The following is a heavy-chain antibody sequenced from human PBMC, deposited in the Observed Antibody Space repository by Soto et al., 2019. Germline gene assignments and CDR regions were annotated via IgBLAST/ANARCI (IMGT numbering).Heavy chain of an antibody. J-gene: IGHJ4*02. CDR1: GFTFSGYW. V-gene: IGHV3-7*05. CDR2: IRQDGREK. D-gene: IGHD6-6*01. CDR3: ARFAARQAVDY. Sequence: EVQLVESGGGLVQPGGSLRLSCAASGFTFSGYWMTWVRQAPGRGLEWVANIRQDGREKYYVDSVKGRFSVSRDNAKNSLYVQMNSLRPDDTAVYYCARFAARQAVDYWGQGSLVTVSS.